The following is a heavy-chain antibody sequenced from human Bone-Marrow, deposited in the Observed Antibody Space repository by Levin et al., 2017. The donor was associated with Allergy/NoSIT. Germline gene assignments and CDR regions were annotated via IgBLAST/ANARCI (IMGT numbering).Heavy chain of an antibody. Sequence: VASVKVSCKASGYTFTSYAMNWVRQAPGQGLEWMGWINTHTENPMYAQGSTGRFVFSLDISVNTAYLEISSLTSDDTAIYYCARERGYGFNYFDYWGQGTLVTVSS. CDR1: GYTFTSYA. CDR3: ARERGYGFNYFDY. D-gene: IGHD2-15*01. J-gene: IGHJ4*02. V-gene: IGHV7-4-1*02. CDR2: INTHTENP.